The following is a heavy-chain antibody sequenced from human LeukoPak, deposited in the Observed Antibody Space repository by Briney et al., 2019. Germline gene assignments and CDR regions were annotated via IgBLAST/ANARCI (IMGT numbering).Heavy chain of an antibody. CDR3: ARRFYDFWSGEGWFDP. D-gene: IGHD3-3*01. CDR2: IYPGDSDT. J-gene: IGHJ5*02. V-gene: IGHV5-51*01. Sequence: GESLKISCKGPGYSFTSYWIGWVRQMPGKGLEWMGIIYPGDSDTRYSPSFQGQVTISADKSISTAYLQWSSLKASDTAMYYCARRFYDFWSGEGWFDPWGQGTLVTVSS. CDR1: GYSFTSYW.